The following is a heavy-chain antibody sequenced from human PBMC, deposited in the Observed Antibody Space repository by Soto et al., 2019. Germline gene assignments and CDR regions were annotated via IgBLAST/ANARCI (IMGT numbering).Heavy chain of an antibody. D-gene: IGHD3-3*01. CDR1: GFTFSSYA. Sequence: PGGSLRLSCAASGFTFSSYAMSWVRQAPGKGLEWVSAISGSGGSTYYADSVKGRFTISRDNSKNTLYLQMNSLRAEDTAVYYCAKDYVPARFLEWLFIDYWGQGTLVTVSS. V-gene: IGHV3-23*01. CDR3: AKDYVPARFLEWLFIDY. J-gene: IGHJ4*02. CDR2: ISGSGGST.